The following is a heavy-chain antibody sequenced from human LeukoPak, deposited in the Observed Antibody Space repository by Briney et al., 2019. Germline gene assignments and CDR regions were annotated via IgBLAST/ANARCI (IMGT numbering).Heavy chain of an antibody. CDR2: INHSGST. CDR1: GGSFSGYY. J-gene: IGHJ2*01. D-gene: IGHD2-2*01. CDR3: ARYRRGIVVVPAADWYFDL. Sequence: SETLSLTCAVYGGSFSGYYWSWIRQPPGKGLEWIGEINHSGSTNYNPSLKSRVTISLDKSKNQFSLKLSSVTAADTAVYYCARYRRGIVVVPAADWYFDLWGRGTLVTVSS. V-gene: IGHV4-34*01.